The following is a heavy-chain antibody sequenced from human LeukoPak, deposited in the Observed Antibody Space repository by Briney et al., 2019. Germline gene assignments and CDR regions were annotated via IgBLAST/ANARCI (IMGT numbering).Heavy chain of an antibody. J-gene: IGHJ4*02. D-gene: IGHD1-26*01. CDR2: ISGSSNYI. V-gene: IGHV3-21*01. CDR3: AILRGSTHFDY. Sequence: GGSLRLSCAASGFTFSDYTMHWVRQAPGEGLKWVSSISGSSNYIYYADSLKGRFTISRDNAKNSLFLQMNSLRAEDTAMYYCAILRGSTHFDYWGQGTLVTVSS. CDR1: GFTFSDYT.